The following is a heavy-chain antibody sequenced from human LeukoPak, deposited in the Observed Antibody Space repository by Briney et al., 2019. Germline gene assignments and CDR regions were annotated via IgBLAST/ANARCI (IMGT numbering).Heavy chain of an antibody. CDR1: GYSISSGYY. CDR2: IYHSGST. D-gene: IGHD5-18*01. CDR3: ARGLPRGLWLQNWFDP. V-gene: IGHV4-38-2*02. J-gene: IGHJ5*02. Sequence: PSETLSLTCTVSGYSISSGYYWGWIRQPPGKGLEWIGSIYHSGSTYYNPSLKSRVTISVDTSKNQFSLKLSSVTAADTAVYYCARGLPRGLWLQNWFDPCGQGTLVTVSS.